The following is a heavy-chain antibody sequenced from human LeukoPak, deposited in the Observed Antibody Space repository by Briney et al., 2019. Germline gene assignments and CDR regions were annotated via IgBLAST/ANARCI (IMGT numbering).Heavy chain of an antibody. V-gene: IGHV4-34*01. CDR2: INHSGST. Sequence: SETLSLTCAVYGGSFSGYYWSWLRQPPGKGLEWIGEINHSGSTNYNPSLKSRGTISLDTSKNQFSLKLSSVTAADTAVYYLSRGGSDIVVVPAASTINYSYYMDVWGKGSTVTVSS. D-gene: IGHD2-2*01. J-gene: IGHJ6*03. CDR3: SRGGSDIVVVPAASTINYSYYMDV. CDR1: GGSFSGYY.